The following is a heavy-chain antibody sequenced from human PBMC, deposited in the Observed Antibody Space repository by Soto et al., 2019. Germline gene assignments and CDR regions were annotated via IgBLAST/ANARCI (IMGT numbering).Heavy chain of an antibody. J-gene: IGHJ4*02. Sequence: ASVKVSCKVSGYTLTELSMHWVRQAPGKGLEWMGGFDPEDGETIYAQKFQGRVTMTEDTSTDTAYMELSSLRSEDTALYYCATGKSAVTDLNYFDYWGQGTLVTVSS. CDR1: GYTLTELS. CDR3: ATGKSAVTDLNYFDY. D-gene: IGHD3-3*01. CDR2: FDPEDGET. V-gene: IGHV1-24*01.